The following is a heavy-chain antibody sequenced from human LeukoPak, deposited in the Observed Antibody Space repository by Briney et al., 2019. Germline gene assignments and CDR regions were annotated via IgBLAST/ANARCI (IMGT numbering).Heavy chain of an antibody. V-gene: IGHV1-18*01. J-gene: IGHJ3*02. D-gene: IGHD6-13*01. CDR3: ARDRDGYSSSWYVDDAFDI. CDR1: GYTFTSYG. Sequence: GASVKVSCKASGYTFTSYGISWVRQAPGQGLEWMGWISAYNGNTNYAQKLQGRVTMTTDTSTSTAYMELRSLRSGDTAVYYCARDRDGYSSSWYVDDAFDIWGQGTMVTVSS. CDR2: ISAYNGNT.